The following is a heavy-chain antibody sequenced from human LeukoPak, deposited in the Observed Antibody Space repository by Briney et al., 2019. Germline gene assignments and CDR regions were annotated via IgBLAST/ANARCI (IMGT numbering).Heavy chain of an antibody. CDR3: ARQEGESDAFDI. D-gene: IGHD3-10*01. CDR2: IYYSGST. V-gene: IGHV4-39*07. J-gene: IGHJ3*02. CDR1: GDSVSSGRFY. Sequence: SETLSLTCSVSGDSVSSGRFYWGWIRQSLGKGLEWIGVIYYSGSTYYNSSLKSRVTISIDTSKNQFSLRLSSVTAADTAVYYCARQEGESDAFDIWGQGTLVTVSS.